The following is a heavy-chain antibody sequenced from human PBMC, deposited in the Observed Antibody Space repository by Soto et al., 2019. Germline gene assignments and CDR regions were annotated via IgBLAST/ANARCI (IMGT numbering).Heavy chain of an antibody. V-gene: IGHV4-31*03. CDR3: ARGPTARGSGSLWQGSWFDP. J-gene: IGHJ5*02. D-gene: IGHD3-10*01. Sequence: PSETLSLTCTVSGGSISSGGYYWSWIRQHPGKGLEWIGYIYYSGSTYYNPSLKSRVTISVDTSKNQFSLKLSSVTAADTAVYYCARGPTARGSGSLWQGSWFDPWGQGTLVTVSS. CDR2: IYYSGST. CDR1: GGSISSGGYY.